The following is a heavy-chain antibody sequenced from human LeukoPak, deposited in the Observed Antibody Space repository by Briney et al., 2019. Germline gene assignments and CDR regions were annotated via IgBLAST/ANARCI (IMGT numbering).Heavy chain of an antibody. CDR2: ISAYNGNK. D-gene: IGHD3-16*01. V-gene: IGHV1-18*01. Sequence: ASVKVSCMASGYTFTSYGFSWVRQAPAQGLEWMGWISAYNGNKNYAQKLQGRVTMTTDTSTSTAYMELRSLRSDDTALYYCAREKVGSGYRGGVNWFVPWGQGTLVTVSS. CDR3: AREKVGSGYRGGVNWFVP. J-gene: IGHJ5*02. CDR1: GYTFTSYG.